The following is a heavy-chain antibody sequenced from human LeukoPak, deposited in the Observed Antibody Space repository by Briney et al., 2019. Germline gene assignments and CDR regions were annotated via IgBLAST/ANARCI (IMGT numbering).Heavy chain of an antibody. J-gene: IGHJ5*02. Sequence: GGSLRLSCAASGFTFSDYYMSWIRQAPGKGLEWVSYISSSGSTIYYADSVKGRFTISRDNSKNSLYLQMNSLRAEDTAVYYCARAGEPYYYGSGSLNWFDPWGQGTLVTVSS. D-gene: IGHD3-10*01. CDR2: ISSSGSTI. CDR3: ARAGEPYYYGSGSLNWFDP. CDR1: GFTFSDYY. V-gene: IGHV3-11*01.